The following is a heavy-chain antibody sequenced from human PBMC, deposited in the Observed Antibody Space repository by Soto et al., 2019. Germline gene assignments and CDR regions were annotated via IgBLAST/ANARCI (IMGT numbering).Heavy chain of an antibody. CDR3: AKDTQGYCSGGSCRLYYYYYGMDV. D-gene: IGHD2-15*01. J-gene: IGHJ6*02. CDR1: GFTFSSYG. Sequence: QVQLVESGGGVVQPGRSLRLSCAASGFTFSSYGMHWVRQAPGKGLEWVAVISYDGSNKYYADSVKGRFTISRDNSNKTLYMQMNSLRAEDTAVYYCAKDTQGYCSGGSCRLYYYYYGMDVWGQGTTVTVSS. CDR2: ISYDGSNK. V-gene: IGHV3-30*18.